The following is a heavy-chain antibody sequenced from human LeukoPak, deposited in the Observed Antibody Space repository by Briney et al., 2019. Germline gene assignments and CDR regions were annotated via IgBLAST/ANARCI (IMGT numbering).Heavy chain of an antibody. J-gene: IGHJ6*02. CDR2: ISYDGSNK. CDR3: AKENLIYYYDSSGGMDV. CDR1: GFTFSSYG. D-gene: IGHD3-22*01. Sequence: GGSLRLSCAASGFTFSSYGMHWVRQAPGKGLEWVAVISYDGSNKYYADSVKGRFTISRDNSKNTLYLQMNSLRAEDTAVYYCAKENLIYYYDSSGGMDVWGQGTTATVSS. V-gene: IGHV3-30*18.